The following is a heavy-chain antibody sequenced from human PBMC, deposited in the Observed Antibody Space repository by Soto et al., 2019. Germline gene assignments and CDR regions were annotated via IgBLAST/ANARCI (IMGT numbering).Heavy chain of an antibody. CDR2: INPNSGGT. Sequence: ASVKVSCKASGYTFTGYYMHWVRQAPGQGLEWMGWINPNSGGTNYAQKLQGRVTMTRDTSISTAYMELSRLRSDDTAVYYCARGRIRDCSGGSCPLAAFDIWGQGTMVTVSS. V-gene: IGHV1-2*02. J-gene: IGHJ3*02. D-gene: IGHD2-15*01. CDR1: GYTFTGYY. CDR3: ARGRIRDCSGGSCPLAAFDI.